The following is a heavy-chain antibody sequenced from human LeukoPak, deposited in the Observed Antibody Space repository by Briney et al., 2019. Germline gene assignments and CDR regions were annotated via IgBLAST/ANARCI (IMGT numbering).Heavy chain of an antibody. V-gene: IGHV4-59*01. CDR1: GGSISSYY. Sequence: PSQTLSLTCTGSGGSISSYYWTWLREPPGKGLQWLGYIYYSGNTNYNPSLKTRVTISVDTSTNQFSLRLNSVTAADTAIYYCAKSISGGTWTWFDPWGQGTLVAVSS. D-gene: IGHD2-15*01. CDR2: IYYSGNT. CDR3: AKSISGGTWTWFDP. J-gene: IGHJ5*02.